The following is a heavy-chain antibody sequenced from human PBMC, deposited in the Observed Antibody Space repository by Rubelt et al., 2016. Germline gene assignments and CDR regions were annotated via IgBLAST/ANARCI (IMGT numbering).Heavy chain of an antibody. V-gene: IGHV4-34*01. CDR3: ARGLARAAAAPRRLWFDP. J-gene: IGHJ5*02. D-gene: IGHD6-13*01. CDR1: GGSFSGYY. Sequence: QVQLQQWGAGLLKPSETLSRTCAVYGGSFSGYYWSWIRQPPGKGLEWIGEINHSGSANYNPSLKSRVTISVHTSQNQFSLMLSSVAAADTAVYCCARGLARAAAAPRRLWFDPWGQGTLVTVSS. CDR2: INHSGSA.